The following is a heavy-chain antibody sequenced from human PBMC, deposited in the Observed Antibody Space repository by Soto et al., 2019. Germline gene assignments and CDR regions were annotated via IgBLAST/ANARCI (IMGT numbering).Heavy chain of an antibody. CDR2: ISGSGGTT. Sequence: EVQLLESGGGLVQPGGSLRLSCAASGFTFRNYAMSWARQAPGKGLGWVSAISGSGGTTHYADSVKGRFTISRDNSKTTLYLQMNSLRVEDTAVYYCAKDRSSTSCYAFDYWGQGSLVTVSS. V-gene: IGHV3-23*01. J-gene: IGHJ4*02. D-gene: IGHD2-2*01. CDR3: AKDRSSTSCYAFDY. CDR1: GFTFRNYA.